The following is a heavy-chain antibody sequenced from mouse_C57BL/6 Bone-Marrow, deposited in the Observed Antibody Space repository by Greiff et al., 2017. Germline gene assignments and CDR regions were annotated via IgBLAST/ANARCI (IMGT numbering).Heavy chain of an antibody. V-gene: IGHV2-3*01. J-gene: IGHJ1*03. D-gene: IGHD1-1*01. CDR1: GFSLTSYG. CDR3: AKRGYYYGSSYLYWYFDV. CDR2: IWGDGST. Sequence: VQLQQSGPGLVAPSQSLSITCTVSGFSLTSYGVSWVRQPPGKGLEWLGVIWGDGSTNYHSALISSLSISKDNSKSQVFLKLNSLQTDDTATYYCAKRGYYYGSSYLYWYFDVWGTGTTVTVAS.